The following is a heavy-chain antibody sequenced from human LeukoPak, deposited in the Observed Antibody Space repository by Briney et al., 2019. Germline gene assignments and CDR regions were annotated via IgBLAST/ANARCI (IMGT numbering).Heavy chain of an antibody. CDR2: INPNSGGT. CDR1: GYTFTGYY. J-gene: IGHJ4*02. D-gene: IGHD3-10*01. Sequence: GASVKVSCKASGYTFTGYYMHWVRQAPGQGLEWMGWINPNSGGTNYAQKFQGRVTMTRDTSISTAYMELSRLRSDDTAVYYCARAKLYMVRGVTPPLSWGQGTLVTVSS. CDR3: ARAKLYMVRGVTPPLS. V-gene: IGHV1-2*02.